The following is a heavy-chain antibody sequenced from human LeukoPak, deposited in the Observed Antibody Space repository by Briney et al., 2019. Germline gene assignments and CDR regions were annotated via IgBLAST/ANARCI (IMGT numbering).Heavy chain of an antibody. CDR3: AREEGGQYSSSLYMDV. D-gene: IGHD6-6*01. V-gene: IGHV3-53*01. J-gene: IGHJ6*03. CDR2: IYSGGST. Sequence: GGSLRLSXAASGFTVSSNYMSWVRQAPGKGLEWVSVIYSGGSTYYADSVKGRLTISRDNSKNTLYLQMNSLRAEDTAVYYCAREEGGQYSSSLYMDVWGKGTTVTVSS. CDR1: GFTVSSNY.